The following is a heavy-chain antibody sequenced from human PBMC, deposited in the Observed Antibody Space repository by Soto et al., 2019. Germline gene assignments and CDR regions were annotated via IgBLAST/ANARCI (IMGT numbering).Heavy chain of an antibody. J-gene: IGHJ4*02. CDR3: ARSRGSYYSNFDS. CDR1: ADTFTGYA. V-gene: IGHV1-69*04. Sequence: SVKVSCKASADTFTGYAVTWVRQAPGQGLEWVGRVIPILGASNFAQKFQGRVTISADKSTDTAYMVLTGLTSEDTAVYYCARSRGSYYSNFDSWGQGTLVTVSS. D-gene: IGHD3-10*01. CDR2: VIPILGAS.